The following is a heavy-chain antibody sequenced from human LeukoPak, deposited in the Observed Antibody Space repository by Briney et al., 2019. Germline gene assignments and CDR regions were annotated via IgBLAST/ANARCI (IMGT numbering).Heavy chain of an antibody. J-gene: IGHJ4*02. D-gene: IGHD6-13*01. CDR2: IYHSGST. CDR3: AKRGLAAALFR. CDR1: GGSISSSSYY. V-gene: IGHV4-39*07. Sequence: PSETLSLTCTVSGGSISSSSYYWGWIRQPPGKGLEWIGSIYHSGSTYYNPSLKSRVTISVATSKNQFSLKLSSVTAADTAVYYCAKRGLAAALFRWGQGTLVTVSS.